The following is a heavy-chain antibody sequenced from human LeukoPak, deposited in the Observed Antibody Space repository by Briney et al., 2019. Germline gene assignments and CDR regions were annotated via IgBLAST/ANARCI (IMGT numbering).Heavy chain of an antibody. CDR2: VYNRGST. CDR3: ASGAGGYRFDP. Sequence: SETLSLTCSVSGASIIDYHWTWIRQPPGKGLEYIGYVYNRGSTFYNPSLRSRVTISTDTSKKQSSLRLTSVTAADTAVYYCASGAGGYRFDPWGQGTLVTVSS. D-gene: IGHD5-18*01. J-gene: IGHJ5*02. CDR1: GASIIDYH. V-gene: IGHV4-59*01.